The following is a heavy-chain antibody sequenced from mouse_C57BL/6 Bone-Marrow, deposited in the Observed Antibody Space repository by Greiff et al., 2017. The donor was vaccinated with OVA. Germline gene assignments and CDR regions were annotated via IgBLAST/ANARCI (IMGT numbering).Heavy chain of an antibody. CDR3: ARIYYDYVAWFAY. CDR1: GYTFTSYW. D-gene: IGHD2-4*01. CDR2: IHPNSGST. Sequence: QVQLQQPGAELVKPGASVKLSCKASGYTFTSYWMHWVKQRPGQGLEWIGMIHPNSGSTNYNEKFKSKATLTVDKSSSTAYMQLSSLTSEDSAVYYRARIYYDYVAWFAYWGQGTLVTVSA. V-gene: IGHV1-64*01. J-gene: IGHJ3*01.